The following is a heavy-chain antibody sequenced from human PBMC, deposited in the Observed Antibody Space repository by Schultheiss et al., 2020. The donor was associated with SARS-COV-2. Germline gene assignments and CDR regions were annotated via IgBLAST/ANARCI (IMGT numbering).Heavy chain of an antibody. Sequence: GGSLRLSCAASGLTFSSSALHWVRQAPGKGLEWVAIISYDGSNLNYADSVKGRFTISRDNSKNTLYLLMNSLTVEDTAVYYCARDRGDLRWRFYYYGMDVWGQGTTVTVSS. J-gene: IGHJ6*02. CDR1: GLTFSSSA. D-gene: IGHD3-16*01. CDR2: ISYDGSNL. CDR3: ARDRGDLRWRFYYYGMDV. V-gene: IGHV3-30*01.